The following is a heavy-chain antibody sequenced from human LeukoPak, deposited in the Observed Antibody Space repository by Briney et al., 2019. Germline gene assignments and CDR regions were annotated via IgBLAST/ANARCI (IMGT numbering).Heavy chain of an antibody. D-gene: IGHD6-13*01. CDR1: GFTVSNNY. Sequence: GGSLRLSCAASGFTVSNNYMSWVCQAPGKGLEWVSIIYSGGSTYYADSVKGRFTISRNNSKNTLYLQMSSLRADDTAVYYCARGLQQQLGWFDPWGQGTLVTVSS. J-gene: IGHJ5*02. CDR2: IYSGGST. CDR3: ARGLQQQLGWFDP. V-gene: IGHV3-53*04.